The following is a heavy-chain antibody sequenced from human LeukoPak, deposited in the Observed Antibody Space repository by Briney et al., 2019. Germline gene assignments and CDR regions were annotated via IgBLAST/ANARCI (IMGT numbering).Heavy chain of an antibody. V-gene: IGHV3-48*03. CDR2: ISNSGSPI. Sequence: GGSLRLSCAASGFTFTSYEMAWVRQAPGMGPEFISNISNSGSPIKYGNAVKGRFTISRDNSKNSVYLQMDSLRAEDTAVYYCAGGPQYGGSFAFWGQGTLVTVSS. CDR3: AGGPQYGGSFAF. CDR1: GFTFTSYE. J-gene: IGHJ4*02. D-gene: IGHD1-26*01.